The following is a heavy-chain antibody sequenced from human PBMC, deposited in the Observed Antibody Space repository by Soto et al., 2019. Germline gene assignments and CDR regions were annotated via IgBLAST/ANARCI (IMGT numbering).Heavy chain of an antibody. J-gene: IGHJ4*02. CDR2: IIPIFGTA. V-gene: IGHV1-69*01. Sequence: QVQLVQSGAEVKKPGSSVKVSCKASGGTFSSYAISWVRQAPGQGLEWMGGIIPIFGTANYAQKFQGRVTITADESTSTAYMELSSLRSEDTAVYYCVRSAGGVVVVAAALDYWGQGTLVTVSS. CDR1: GGTFSSYA. D-gene: IGHD2-15*01. CDR3: VRSAGGVVVVAAALDY.